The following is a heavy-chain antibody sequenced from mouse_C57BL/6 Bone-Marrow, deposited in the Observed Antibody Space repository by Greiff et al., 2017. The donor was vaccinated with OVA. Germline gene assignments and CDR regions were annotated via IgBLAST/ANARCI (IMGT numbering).Heavy chain of an antibody. CDR2: IYIGNGYT. CDR1: GYTFTSYG. CDR3: ARDRLGRYFDY. Sequence: EVQLQQSGAELVRPGSSVKMSCQTSGYTFTSYGINWVKQRPGQGLEWLGSIYIGNGYTEYNEKFKGKATLTSETSSSTAYMQLSSLTSEESESYFCARDRLGRYFDYWGQGTTRTVSS. J-gene: IGHJ2*01. D-gene: IGHD4-1*01. V-gene: IGHV1-58*01.